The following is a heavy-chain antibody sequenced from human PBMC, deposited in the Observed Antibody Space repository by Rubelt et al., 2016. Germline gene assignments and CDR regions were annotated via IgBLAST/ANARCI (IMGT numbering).Heavy chain of an antibody. D-gene: IGHD3-3*01. Sequence: QLQLQESGPGLVKPSETLSLTCTVSGGSISSSSYYWGWIRQPPGKGPEWIGSIYYSGTTYHNPSLKSRVTYSIDSAKNQFSLKLSAVTAADTAVYYCAREMFGVVMTPELFDFWGQGTLVTVSS. CDR2: IYYSGTT. J-gene: IGHJ4*02. CDR3: AREMFGVVMTPELFDF. V-gene: IGHV4-39*07. CDR1: GGSISSSSYY.